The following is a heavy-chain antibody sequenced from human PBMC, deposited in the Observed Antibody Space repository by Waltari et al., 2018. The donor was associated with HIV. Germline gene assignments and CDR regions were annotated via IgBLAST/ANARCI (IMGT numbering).Heavy chain of an antibody. D-gene: IGHD5-12*01. CDR1: GYIFLNSY. Sequence: QVQLVQSGAEVKKPGASMKVSCRASGYIFLNSYIHWLRQAPGQGLEWMAIVNPSDDNTTYAQRFQDRVAMTIDASTSTVYMELSSLRFEDTAVYYCARENPRAKGGRLAWGQGTMVTISS. CDR3: ARENPRAKGGRLA. V-gene: IGHV1-46*01. J-gene: IGHJ5*02. CDR2: VNPSDDNT.